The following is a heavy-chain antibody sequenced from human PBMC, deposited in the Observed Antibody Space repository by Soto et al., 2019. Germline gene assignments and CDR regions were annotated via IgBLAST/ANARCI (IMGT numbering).Heavy chain of an antibody. CDR2: ISAYNGNT. J-gene: IGHJ6*02. V-gene: IGHV1-18*04. Sequence: QVQLVQSGAEVKKPGASVKVSCKASGYTFTSYGISWVRQAPGQGLEWMGWISAYNGNTNYAQKLQGRVTMTTDTSTSTAYMELRSLRSDDTAVYYCAGDQATVTTAMYYYYYGMDVWGQGTTVTVSS. CDR3: AGDQATVTTAMYYYYYGMDV. CDR1: GYTFTSYG. D-gene: IGHD4-17*01.